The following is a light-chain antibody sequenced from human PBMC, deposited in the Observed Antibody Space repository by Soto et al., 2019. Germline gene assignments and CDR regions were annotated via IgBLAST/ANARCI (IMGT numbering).Light chain of an antibody. J-gene: IGLJ2*01. CDR2: SNN. CDR1: SSNIGSNT. CDR3: AAWDDSLNGVV. Sequence: QAVVTQPPSASGTPGQRVTISCSGSSSNIGSNTVNWYQQVPGTAPKLLIFSNNQRPSGVPDRFSGSKSYASASLAIGGLQSEDEADYYCAAWDDSLNGVVFGGGTQLTVL. V-gene: IGLV1-44*01.